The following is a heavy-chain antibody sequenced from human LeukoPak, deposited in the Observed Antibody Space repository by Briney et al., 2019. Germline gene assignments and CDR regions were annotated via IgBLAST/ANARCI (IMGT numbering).Heavy chain of an antibody. CDR2: IRSDGSDT. V-gene: IGHV3-74*01. D-gene: IGHD3-22*01. CDR1: GFAFSDTW. CDR3: ANDEGDDSSGYYTPDAFDI. Sequence: GGSLRLSCAASGFAFSDTWMHWVRQAPGEGLVWVSRIRSDGSDTRYAESVKGRFTISRDNAKNTMYLQMNSLRAEDTAVYYCANDEGDDSSGYYTPDAFDIWGQGTMVTVSS. J-gene: IGHJ3*02.